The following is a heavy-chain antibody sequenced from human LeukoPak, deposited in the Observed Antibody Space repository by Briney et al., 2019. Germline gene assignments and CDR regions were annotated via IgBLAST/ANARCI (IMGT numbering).Heavy chain of an antibody. CDR3: AREAEAKYSNYVDY. V-gene: IGHV4-59*01. Sequence: PSETLSLTCTVSGGSISSYYWSWIRQPPGKGLEWIGYIYYSGSTNYNPSLKSRVTISVDTSKNQFSLKLSSVTAADTAVYYCAREAEAKYSNYVDYWGQGTLATVSS. J-gene: IGHJ4*02. D-gene: IGHD4-11*01. CDR2: IYYSGST. CDR1: GGSISSYY.